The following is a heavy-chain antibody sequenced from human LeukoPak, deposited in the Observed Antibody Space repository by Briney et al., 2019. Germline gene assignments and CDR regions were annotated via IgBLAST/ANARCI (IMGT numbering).Heavy chain of an antibody. CDR3: ARGRFGVFYFDS. J-gene: IGHJ4*02. CDR1: GFTVSGHY. V-gene: IGHV3-53*01. D-gene: IGHD3-10*01. Sequence: GGSLRLSCAASGFTVSGHYLTWVRQAPGKGLEWDSVIYTGGSTYYADSVKGRFTISRDISKNTVDLQMNSLRAEDTAVYYCARGRFGVFYFDSWGQGTMVTVSS. CDR2: IYTGGST.